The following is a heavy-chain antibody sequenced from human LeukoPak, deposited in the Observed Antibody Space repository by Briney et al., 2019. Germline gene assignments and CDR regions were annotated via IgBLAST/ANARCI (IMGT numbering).Heavy chain of an antibody. V-gene: IGHV3-48*01. CDR3: VRGKLVYYYDNSGYFDS. J-gene: IGHJ4*02. D-gene: IGHD3-22*01. CDR2: IRITTGAL. CDR1: GFTFSSYT. Sequence: GGSLRLSCAASGFTFSSYTMNWVRQAPGEGLEWLSYIRITTGALYYADSVKGRFTISRDNAKNSLYLQMNNLRAEDTAVYYCVRGKLVYYYDNSGYFDSWGQGTLVTVSS.